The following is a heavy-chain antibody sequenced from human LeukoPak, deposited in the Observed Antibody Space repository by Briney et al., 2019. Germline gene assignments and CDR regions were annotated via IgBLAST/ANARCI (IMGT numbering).Heavy chain of an antibody. Sequence: ASVKVSCKASGYTFTTYDINWVRQATGQGLEWMGWMDPNSGSTGYAQKFQGRVTMTRNTSIRTAYMELSSLRSEDTVVYYCARTYYYDSADFRILYGMDVWGQGTTVTVSS. CDR3: ARTYYYDSADFRILYGMDV. J-gene: IGHJ6*02. V-gene: IGHV1-8*01. CDR2: MDPNSGST. D-gene: IGHD3-22*01. CDR1: GYTFTTYD.